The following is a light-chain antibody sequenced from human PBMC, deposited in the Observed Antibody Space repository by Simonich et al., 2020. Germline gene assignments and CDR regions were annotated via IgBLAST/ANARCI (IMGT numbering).Light chain of an antibody. J-gene: IGKJ3*01. CDR1: QSVLYSSNNKNY. V-gene: IGKV4-1*01. Sequence: DIVMTQSPDSLAVSLGERSTINCKSSQSVLYSSNNKNYLAWYQQKPGQPPKLLIYWSATREPGVPDRFSGGGSGTDFTLTISSLQAEDVAVYSCQQYYSTPFTFGPGTKVDIK. CDR3: QQYYSTPFT. CDR2: WSA.